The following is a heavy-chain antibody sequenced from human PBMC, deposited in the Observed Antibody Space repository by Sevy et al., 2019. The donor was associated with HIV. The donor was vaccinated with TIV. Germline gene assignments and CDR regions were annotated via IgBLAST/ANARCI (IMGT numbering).Heavy chain of an antibody. V-gene: IGHV4-59*13. Sequence: SETLSLTCTVSGGSTSLYYWSWIRHPPGKGLEWIGYIYFTGSTDYNPSLKSRVTISLDTPKNQFSLKLSSVTAADTAVYYCARAPLISLDILGATSVFDSWGQGTPVTVSS. CDR2: IYFTGST. CDR1: GGSTSLYY. CDR3: ARAPLISLDILGATSVFDS. D-gene: IGHD1-26*01. J-gene: IGHJ4*02.